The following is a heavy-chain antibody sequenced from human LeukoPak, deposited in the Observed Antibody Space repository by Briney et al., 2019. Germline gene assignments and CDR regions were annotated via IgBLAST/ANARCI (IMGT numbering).Heavy chain of an antibody. CDR1: GYSLISGYY. V-gene: IGHV4-38-2*02. CDR2: IYWSGST. CDR3: ARDALTSTGGWFDP. D-gene: IGHD1-26*01. Sequence: ETLSLTCAVSGYSLISGYYWGWIRQTPGKGLEWIGSIYWSGSTYYNPSLKSRVTISVDTSKNQLSLKLNSVSAADTALYYCARDALTSTGGWFDPWGQGTLVTVSS. J-gene: IGHJ5*02.